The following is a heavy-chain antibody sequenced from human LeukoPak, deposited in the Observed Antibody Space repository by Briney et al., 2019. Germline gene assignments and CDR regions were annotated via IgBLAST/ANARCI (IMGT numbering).Heavy chain of an antibody. CDR2: INWNSYYI. Sequence: GGSLRLSCAASGFTFDDYAMHWVRQAPGKGLEWVSGINWNSYYIDHADSVKGRFTISRDNGKNSLYLQMNSLRTEDTALYYCAKGISPYGSGSADYWGQGTLVTVSS. D-gene: IGHD3-10*01. V-gene: IGHV3-9*01. CDR3: AKGISPYGSGSADY. CDR1: GFTFDDYA. J-gene: IGHJ4*02.